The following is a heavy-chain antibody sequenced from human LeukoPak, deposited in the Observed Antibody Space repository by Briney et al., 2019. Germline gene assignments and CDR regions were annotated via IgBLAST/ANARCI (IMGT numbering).Heavy chain of an antibody. J-gene: IGHJ4*02. CDR2: IRYDGSKK. CDR1: GFTFRSYG. CDR3: VRSAKTFDY. Sequence: GGSLRLSCAASGFTFRSYGMQWVRQAPGRGLEWVTFIRYDGSKKYYADSVKGRFTISRDNSKNTLYLQMNSLRAEDTAVYYCVRSAKTFDYWGQGTLVTVSS. V-gene: IGHV3-30*02.